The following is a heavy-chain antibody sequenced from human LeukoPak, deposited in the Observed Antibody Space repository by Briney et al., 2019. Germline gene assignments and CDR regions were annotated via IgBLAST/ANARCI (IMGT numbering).Heavy chain of an antibody. V-gene: IGHV3-48*03. CDR1: GFTFSSYE. D-gene: IGHD3-22*01. CDR2: ISSAGSTI. CDR3: ARESQSAYYFDSSGYEDAFDI. J-gene: IGHJ3*02. Sequence: GGSLRLSCAASGFTFSSYEMNWVRQAPGKELEWVSYISSAGSTIYYADSAKGRFTISRDNAKNSLYLQMNSLRAEDTAVYYCARESQSAYYFDSSGYEDAFDIWGQGTMVTVSS.